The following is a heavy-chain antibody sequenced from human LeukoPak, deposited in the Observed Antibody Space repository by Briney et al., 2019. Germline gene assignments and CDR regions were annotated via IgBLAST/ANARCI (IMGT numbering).Heavy chain of an antibody. CDR2: VNSDGSST. V-gene: IGHV3-74*01. CDR1: GFSFSDYA. D-gene: IGHD2-2*01. J-gene: IGHJ6*02. Sequence: GGSLRLSCVASGFSFSDYAMHWVRQAPGKGLVWVSRVNSDGSSTTYADSVKGRFTISRDNAKNTLYLQMNSLRAEDTAVYYCARERCSSTSCSHGLDVWAKGPRSPSP. CDR3: ARERCSSTSCSHGLDV.